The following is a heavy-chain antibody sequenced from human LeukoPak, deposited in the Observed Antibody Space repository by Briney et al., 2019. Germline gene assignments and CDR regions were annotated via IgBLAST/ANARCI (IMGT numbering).Heavy chain of an antibody. CDR1: GFTFSSYA. J-gene: IGHJ3*02. V-gene: IGHV3-30-3*01. Sequence: GGSLRLSCAASGFTFSSYAMHWVRQAPGKGLEWVAVISYDGSNKYYADSVKGRFTISRDNSKNTLYPQMNSLRAEDTAVYYCARDPWVVTDAFDIWGQGTMVTVSS. D-gene: IGHD2-21*02. CDR3: ARDPWVVTDAFDI. CDR2: ISYDGSNK.